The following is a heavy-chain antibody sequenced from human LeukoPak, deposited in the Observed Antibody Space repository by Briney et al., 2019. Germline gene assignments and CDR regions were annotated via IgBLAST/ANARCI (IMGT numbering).Heavy chain of an antibody. CDR3: ARSVQWLVPIFDY. V-gene: IGHV4-4*02. Sequence: SGTLSLTCAVSGGSISSSNWWSWVRQPPGKGLEWIGEIYHSGSTNYNPSLKSRVTISVDKSKKQFSLKLNSVTAADTAVYYCARSVQWLVPIFDYWGQGTLVTVSS. J-gene: IGHJ4*02. CDR1: GGSISSSNW. D-gene: IGHD6-19*01. CDR2: IYHSGST.